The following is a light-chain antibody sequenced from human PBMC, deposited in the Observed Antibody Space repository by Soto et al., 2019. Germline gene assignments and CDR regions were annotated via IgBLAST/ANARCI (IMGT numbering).Light chain of an antibody. V-gene: IGLV1-40*01. CDR3: QSYDSSLSAV. J-gene: IGLJ1*01. CDR2: GNS. Sequence: QSVLTQPPSVSGAPGQRVTISCTGSNSNIGAGYDVHWYQQLPGTAPKLLIYGNSNRPSGVPDRFSGSKSGTSASLAITGLQAEDEADYYCQSYDSSLSAVFGTGTKVTVL. CDR1: NSNIGAGYD.